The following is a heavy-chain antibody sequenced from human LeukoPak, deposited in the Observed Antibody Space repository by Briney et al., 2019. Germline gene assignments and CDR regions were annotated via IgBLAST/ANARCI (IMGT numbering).Heavy chain of an antibody. CDR3: ARQLPTIAVAGTAWFDP. Sequence: GESLKISCKGSGYSFTSYWIGWVRQMPGKGLEWMGIIYPGDSDTRYSPSFQGQVTISADKSISTAYLQWSSLKASDTAMYYCARQLPTIAVAGTAWFDPWGQGTLVTVSS. V-gene: IGHV5-51*01. D-gene: IGHD6-19*01. J-gene: IGHJ5*02. CDR2: IYPGDSDT. CDR1: GYSFTSYW.